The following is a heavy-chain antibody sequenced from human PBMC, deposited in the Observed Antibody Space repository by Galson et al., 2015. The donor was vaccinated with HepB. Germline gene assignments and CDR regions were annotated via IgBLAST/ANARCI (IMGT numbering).Heavy chain of an antibody. CDR1: GFTFSSYA. D-gene: IGHD4-17*01. J-gene: IGHJ4*02. CDR2: ISGSGGST. Sequence: SLRLSCAASGFTFSSYAMSWVRQAPGKGLEWVSAISGSGGSTYYADSVKGRFTISRDNSKNTLYLQMNSLRAEDTAVYYCAKDWGMTTVTGVDYWGQGTLVTVSS. V-gene: IGHV3-23*01. CDR3: AKDWGMTTVTGVDY.